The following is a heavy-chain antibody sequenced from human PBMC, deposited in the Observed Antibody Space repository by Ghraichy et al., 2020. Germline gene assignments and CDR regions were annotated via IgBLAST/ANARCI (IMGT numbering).Heavy chain of an antibody. J-gene: IGHJ3*01. CDR3: VKVRDLYGGVADAFDF. V-gene: IGHV3-23*01. D-gene: IGHD4/OR15-4a*01. CDR2: ISVSGGST. Sequence: GGSLRLSCVASGFSFRSYAMSWVRLAPGKGLEWVSAISVSGGSTFYADSVKGRFTISRDSFQNTLYLQMNGLRAEDTAIYYCVKVRDLYGGVADAFDFWGQGTTVTVSS. CDR1: GFSFRSYA.